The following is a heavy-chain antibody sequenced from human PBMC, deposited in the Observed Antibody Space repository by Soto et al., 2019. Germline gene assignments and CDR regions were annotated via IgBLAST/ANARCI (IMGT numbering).Heavy chain of an antibody. CDR2: IIPIFGTA. Sequence: GASVKVSCKASGGTFSSYAISWVRQAPGQGLEWVGGIIPIFGTANYAQKFQGRVTITADKSTSTAYMELSSLRSEDTAVYYCARDGYSYGYGNWFDPRGQGTLVTVSS. CDR1: GGTFSSYA. V-gene: IGHV1-69*06. CDR3: ARDGYSYGYGNWFDP. J-gene: IGHJ5*02. D-gene: IGHD5-18*01.